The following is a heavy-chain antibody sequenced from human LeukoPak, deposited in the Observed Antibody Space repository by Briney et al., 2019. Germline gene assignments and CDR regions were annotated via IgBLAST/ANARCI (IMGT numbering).Heavy chain of an antibody. CDR3: AGSGSVFRFDY. CDR2: ISHSSSDI. CDR1: GFTFSSYN. J-gene: IGHJ4*02. V-gene: IGHV3-21*04. D-gene: IGHD1-26*01. Sequence: GRSLRLSCAASGFTFSSYNMNWVRQTPGKGLERVSAISHSSSDIYYADSVKGRFTISRDNSKNTLYLQMNSLRADDTAVYYCAGSGSVFRFDYWGQGTLVTVSS.